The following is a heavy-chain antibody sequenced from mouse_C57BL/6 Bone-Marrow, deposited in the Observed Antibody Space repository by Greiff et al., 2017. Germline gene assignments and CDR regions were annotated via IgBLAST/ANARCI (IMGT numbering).Heavy chain of an antibody. CDR1: GFTFSDFY. Sequence: EVKVVESGGGLVQSGRSLRLSCATSGFTFSDFYMEWVRQAPGKVLEWIAASRNKANDYTTEYSASVKGRFIVSRDTSQSILYLQMNALGAEDTAIYYCARDDYGPAWFAYWGQGTLVTVSA. J-gene: IGHJ3*01. D-gene: IGHD1-1*02. CDR3: ARDDYGPAWFAY. V-gene: IGHV7-1*01. CDR2: SRNKANDYTT.